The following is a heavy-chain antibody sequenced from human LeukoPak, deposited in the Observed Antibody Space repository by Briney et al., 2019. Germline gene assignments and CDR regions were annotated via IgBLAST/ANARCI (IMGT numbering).Heavy chain of an antibody. V-gene: IGHV5-51*01. Sequence: GESLKISCKGSGYSFTRYWIGWVRQMPGKGLEWMGIMYTGDSDTRYSPSFQGQVTISADKSINTAYLQWSSLKASDTAMYYCARHFYYYDSSGHEEGRAFDIWGQGTMVTVSS. J-gene: IGHJ3*02. CDR1: GYSFTRYW. CDR3: ARHFYYYDSSGHEEGRAFDI. CDR2: MYTGDSDT. D-gene: IGHD3-22*01.